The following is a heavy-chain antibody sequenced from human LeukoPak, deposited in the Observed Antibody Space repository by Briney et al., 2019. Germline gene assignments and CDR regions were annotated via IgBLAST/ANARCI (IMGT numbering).Heavy chain of an antibody. CDR3: AKTMVRGVIANNAFDI. CDR1: GSSFTSYW. D-gene: IGHD3-10*01. V-gene: IGHV5-51*01. CDR2: IYPGDSDT. J-gene: IGHJ3*02. Sequence: GESLKISCKDSGSSFTSYWIGWVRQMPGKGLEWMGIIYPGDSDTRYSPSFQGQVTISVDKSISTAYLQWSSLKASDTALYYCAKTMVRGVIANNAFDIWGQGTMVTVSS.